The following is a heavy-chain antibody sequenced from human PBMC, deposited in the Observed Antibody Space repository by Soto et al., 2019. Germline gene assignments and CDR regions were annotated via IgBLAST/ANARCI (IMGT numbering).Heavy chain of an antibody. J-gene: IGHJ5*02. Sequence: QVQLQQWGAGLLKPSETLSLTCAVYGGSFSGYYWSWIRQPPGKGLEWIGEINHSGSTNYNPSLKSRVAISVDTAKDQFSLQLSSVTAADTAVYYCARGKRPGVATSTLRWSWFDPWGQGTLVTVSS. CDR2: INHSGST. V-gene: IGHV4-34*01. CDR1: GGSFSGYY. D-gene: IGHD2-21*02. CDR3: ARGKRPGVATSTLRWSWFDP.